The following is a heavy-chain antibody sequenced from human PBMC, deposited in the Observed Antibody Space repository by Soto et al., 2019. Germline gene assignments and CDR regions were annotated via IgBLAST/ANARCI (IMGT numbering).Heavy chain of an antibody. D-gene: IGHD3-22*01. Sequence: SETLSLTCTVSGGSVSSGSYYWTWIRQPPGRGLEWIGYIYYSESTNYNPSLKSRVTISVDTSKNQFSLKLSSVTAADTAVYYCAGGDYYRSSGYYFYYYTMDVWGQGTTVTVSS. CDR1: GGSVSSGSYY. CDR3: AGGDYYRSSGYYFYYYTMDV. CDR2: IYYSEST. J-gene: IGHJ6*02. V-gene: IGHV4-61*01.